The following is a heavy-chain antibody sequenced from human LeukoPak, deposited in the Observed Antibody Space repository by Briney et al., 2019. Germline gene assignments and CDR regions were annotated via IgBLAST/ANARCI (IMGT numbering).Heavy chain of an antibody. D-gene: IGHD3-10*01. CDR3: ARQSRWFGELSQLDY. Sequence: GESLKISCKGSGYSFTSYWIGWVRQMPGKGLEWIGIIYPGDSDTRYSPSFQGQVTISADKSISTAYLQWSSLKASDTAMYYCARQSRWFGELSQLDYWGQGTLVTVSS. J-gene: IGHJ4*02. CDR1: GYSFTSYW. V-gene: IGHV5-51*01. CDR2: IYPGDSDT.